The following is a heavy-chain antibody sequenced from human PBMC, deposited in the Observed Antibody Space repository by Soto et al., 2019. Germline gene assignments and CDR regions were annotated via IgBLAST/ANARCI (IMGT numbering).Heavy chain of an antibody. CDR2: IWSDGKNK. Sequence: QVQLVESGGGLVQPGRSLRLSCEASGFTFSNYAMHWVRQAPGKGLEWVAVIWSDGKNKCNEDSAKVRFTISRDNSRNTAYLQMNSMRVEHTAVYSFARYPPLDHFPPEPAFDYWGQGVLVTVSS. D-gene: IGHD1-1*01. V-gene: IGHV3-33*01. J-gene: IGHJ4*02. CDR1: GFTFSNYA. CDR3: ARYPPLDHFPPEPAFDY.